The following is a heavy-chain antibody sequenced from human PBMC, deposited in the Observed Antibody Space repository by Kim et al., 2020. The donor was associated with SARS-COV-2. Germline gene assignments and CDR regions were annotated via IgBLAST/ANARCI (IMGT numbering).Heavy chain of an antibody. V-gene: IGHV3-7*01. CDR3: ARDLAAAPWDYYYYYYMDV. J-gene: IGHJ6*03. D-gene: IGHD6-13*01. Sequence: GGSLRLSCAASGFTFSSYWMSWVRQAPGKGLEWVANIKQHGSEKYYVDSVKGRFTISRDNAKNSLYLQMNSLRAEDTAVYYCARDLAAAPWDYYYYYYMDVWGKGTTLTVSS. CDR1: GFTFSSYW. CDR2: IKQHGSEK.